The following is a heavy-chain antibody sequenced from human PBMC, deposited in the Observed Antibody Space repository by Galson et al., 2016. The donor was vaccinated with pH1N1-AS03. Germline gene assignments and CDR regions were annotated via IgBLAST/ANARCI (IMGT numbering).Heavy chain of an antibody. CDR3: ARETVVGTGFEY. Sequence: VKVSCKVSGFTFRDYYIHWVKQAPGKGLEWVGLVDPEDGESKYGGTFLDRVTITADTSADTAYLEVTSLRASDTAVYYCARETVVGTGFEYWGQGTLITVSS. CDR2: VDPEDGES. J-gene: IGHJ4*02. CDR1: GFTFRDYY. V-gene: IGHV1-69-2*01. D-gene: IGHD6-19*01.